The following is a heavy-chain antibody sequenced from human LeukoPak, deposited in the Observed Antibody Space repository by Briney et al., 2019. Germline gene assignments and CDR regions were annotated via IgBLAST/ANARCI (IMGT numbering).Heavy chain of an antibody. CDR3: ARASRSILAARRGGLDY. Sequence: ASVKVSCKASGYTFTIYGISWVRQAPGQGLEWMGWISAYNGNTNYAQKLQGRVTMTTDTSTSTAYMELRSLRSDDTAVYYCARASRSILAARRGGLDYWGQGTLVTVSS. D-gene: IGHD6-6*01. J-gene: IGHJ4*02. V-gene: IGHV1-18*01. CDR2: ISAYNGNT. CDR1: GYTFTIYG.